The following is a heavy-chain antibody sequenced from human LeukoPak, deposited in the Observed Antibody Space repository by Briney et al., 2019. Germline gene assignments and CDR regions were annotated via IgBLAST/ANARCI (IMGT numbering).Heavy chain of an antibody. CDR3: ARDTRLGEEGQQNTFDI. V-gene: IGHV1-18*01. CDR2: ISGHNGDT. J-gene: IGHJ3*02. Sequence: ASVKVSCKTSGYTFTSYGISWVRQVPGHRVESMGWISGHNGDTNSPQKFQGRVTITTDTSTTTAYLELRSLRSDDTAVYYCARDTRLGEEGQQNTFDIWGQGTLVSVSS. CDR1: GYTFTSYG. D-gene: IGHD3-10*01.